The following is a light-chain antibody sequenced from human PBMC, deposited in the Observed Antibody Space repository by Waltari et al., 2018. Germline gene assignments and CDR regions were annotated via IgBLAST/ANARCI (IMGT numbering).Light chain of an antibody. Sequence: WTNQNPGKPPKPMINEATNGPQGVFNPFSGSKFANTAPLTISGLQVEDEADYYCCSYPGSSIWVFGGGTELTVL. CDR3: CSYPGSSIWV. V-gene: IGLV2-23*01. CDR2: EAT. J-gene: IGLJ3*02.